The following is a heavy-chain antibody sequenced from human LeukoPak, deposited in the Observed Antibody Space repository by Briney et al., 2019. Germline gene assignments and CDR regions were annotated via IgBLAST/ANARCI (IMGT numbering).Heavy chain of an antibody. CDR3: ASGGYFDY. D-gene: IGHD3-10*01. CDR2: INPSGGST. J-gene: IGHJ4*02. CDR1: GGTFSSYT. V-gene: IGHV1-46*01. Sequence: ASVKVSCKASGGTFSSYTISWVRQAPGQGLEWMGIINPSGGSTSYAQKFQGRVTMTRDTSTSTVYMELSSLRSEDTAVYYCASGGYFDYWGQGTLVTVSS.